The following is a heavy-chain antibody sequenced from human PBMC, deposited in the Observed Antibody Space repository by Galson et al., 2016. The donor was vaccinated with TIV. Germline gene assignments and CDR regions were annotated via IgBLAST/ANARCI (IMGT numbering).Heavy chain of an antibody. CDR3: ARDPGYFVY. Sequence: SVKVSCKASGYTFTNYIMHWVRQAPGQRLEWMGWINAGNGNTKYSQKFQGRVTITSDTSASTAYMELSSLRSEDTGVYYCARDPGYFVYWGQGTLVTVSS. CDR1: GYTFTNYI. J-gene: IGHJ4*02. V-gene: IGHV1-3*01. CDR2: INAGNGNT. D-gene: IGHD1-1*01.